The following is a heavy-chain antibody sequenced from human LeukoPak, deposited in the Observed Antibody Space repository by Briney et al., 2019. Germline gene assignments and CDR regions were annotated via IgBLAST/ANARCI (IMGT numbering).Heavy chain of an antibody. CDR3: TTGVLGYCSSTSCYTVDY. CDR1: GFIFSPYA. Sequence: GGSLRLSCAASGFIFSPYAMSWVRQAPGKGLEWVGRIKSKTDGGTTDYAAPVKSRFTISRDDSKNTLYLQMNSLKTEDTAVYYCTTGVLGYCSSTSCYTVDYWGQGTLVTVSP. J-gene: IGHJ4*02. D-gene: IGHD2-2*02. V-gene: IGHV3-15*01. CDR2: IKSKTDGGTT.